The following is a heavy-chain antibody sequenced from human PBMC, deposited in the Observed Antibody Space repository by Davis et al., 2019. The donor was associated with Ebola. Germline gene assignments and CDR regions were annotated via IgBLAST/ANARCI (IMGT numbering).Heavy chain of an antibody. CDR1: GFPFSVYF. CDR3: VTENWYRFES. Sequence: PGGSLRLSCAASGFPFSVYFMDWVRLTPGKGLEWVGLSRNKENRYSTEYAASVKGRFTISRDDSKNLLYLEMNGLRTEDTAVYYCVTENWYRFESWGQGTLFTVSS. J-gene: IGHJ4*02. V-gene: IGHV3-72*01. D-gene: IGHD1/OR15-1a*01. CDR2: SRNKENRYST.